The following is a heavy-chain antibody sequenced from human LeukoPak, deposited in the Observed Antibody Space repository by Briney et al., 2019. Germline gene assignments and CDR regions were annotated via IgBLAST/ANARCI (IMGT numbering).Heavy chain of an antibody. J-gene: IGHJ3*02. CDR3: AKDQQIWGAFDI. CDR1: GFTFDDYA. V-gene: IGHV3-9*01. CDR2: ISWNSGSI. Sequence: GRSLRLSCAASGFTFDDYAMHWVRHAPGKGLEWVSGISWNSGSIGYADSVKGRFTISRDNAKNSLYLQTNSLRAEDTALYYCAKDQQIWGAFDIWGQGTMVTGSS. D-gene: IGHD3-16*01.